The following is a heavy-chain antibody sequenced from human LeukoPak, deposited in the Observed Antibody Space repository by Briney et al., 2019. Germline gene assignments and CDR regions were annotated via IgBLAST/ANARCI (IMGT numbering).Heavy chain of an antibody. D-gene: IGHD3-10*01. J-gene: IGHJ5*01. CDR3: ATDGMVRGPDAWFDS. V-gene: IGHV4-61*02. CDR1: GGSISSGSYY. CDR2: IYSHGST. Sequence: SETLSLTCTVSGGSISSGSYYWSWIRPPAGKGLEWIGRIYSHGSTNYNPSLKSRVTMSVDTSKNQFSLKLNSVTAADTAVYYCATDGMVRGPDAWFDSWGQGTLVTVSS.